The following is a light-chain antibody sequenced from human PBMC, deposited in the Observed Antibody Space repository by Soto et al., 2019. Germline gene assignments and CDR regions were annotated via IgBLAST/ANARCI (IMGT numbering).Light chain of an antibody. CDR3: CSYAGSYTLYV. Sequence: QSALAQPASVSGSPGQSITISCTGTSSDVGGYNYVSWYQQHPGKAPKLMIYDVSKWPSGVPDRFSGSKSGNTASLTISGLQAEDEADYYCCSYAGSYTLYVFGTGTKVTAL. J-gene: IGLJ1*01. CDR2: DVS. CDR1: SSDVGGYNY. V-gene: IGLV2-11*01.